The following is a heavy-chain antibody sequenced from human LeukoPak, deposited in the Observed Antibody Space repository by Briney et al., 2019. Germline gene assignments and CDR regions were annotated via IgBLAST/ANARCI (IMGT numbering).Heavy chain of an antibody. V-gene: IGHV4-34*01. CDR1: GGSFSGYY. D-gene: IGHD2-8*01. Sequence: SETLSLTCAVYGGSFSGYYWSWIRQPPGKGLEWIGEINHSGSTNYNPPLKSRVTISVDTSKNQFSLKLSSVTAADTAVYYCARGPYCTNSVCYKGLDYWGQGTLVTVSS. CDR2: INHSGST. J-gene: IGHJ4*02. CDR3: ARGPYCTNSVCYKGLDY.